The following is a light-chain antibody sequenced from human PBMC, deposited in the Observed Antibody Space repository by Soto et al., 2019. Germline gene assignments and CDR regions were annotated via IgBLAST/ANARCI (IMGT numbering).Light chain of an antibody. Sequence: EVVMTQSPGTLSVSPGERATLSCRASQSVSSNLAWYQQKPGQAPRLLIYGASTRATGIPARFSGSGSGTEFTLTISSLQSEDFAVHYCQQYNNWPRTFGQGT. CDR1: QSVSSN. J-gene: IGKJ1*01. CDR3: QQYNNWPRT. V-gene: IGKV3-15*01. CDR2: GAS.